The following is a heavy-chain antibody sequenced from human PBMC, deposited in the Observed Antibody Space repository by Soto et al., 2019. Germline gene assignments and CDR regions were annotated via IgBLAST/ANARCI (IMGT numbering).Heavy chain of an antibody. V-gene: IGHV3-33*01. D-gene: IGHD2-15*01. J-gene: IGHJ4*02. Sequence: LRLSCEASGFTFSTYGMHWIRQAPGKGLEWLAIIWNDGSNEYYADSVKGRFTISRDNSKNTLYLQLNNLRAEDTAVYFCARDQTHSGGYSEYWGQGTLVTVSS. CDR3: ARDQTHSGGYSEY. CDR1: GFTFSTYG. CDR2: IWNDGSNE.